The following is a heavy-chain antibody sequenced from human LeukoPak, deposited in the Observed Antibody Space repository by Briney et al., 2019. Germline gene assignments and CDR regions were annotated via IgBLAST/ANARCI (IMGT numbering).Heavy chain of an antibody. Sequence: GGSLRLSCAASGFTFSGSWMSWVRQAPGKGLECVAYIKEDGSDKNYVDSVKGRFTISRDNAKSSLYLQMNSLRVEDTAVYYCVRGTRSNSFWGQGTQVTVSS. J-gene: IGHJ4*02. CDR2: IKEDGSDK. V-gene: IGHV3-7*01. CDR1: GFTFSGSW. D-gene: IGHD6-6*01. CDR3: VRGTRSNSF.